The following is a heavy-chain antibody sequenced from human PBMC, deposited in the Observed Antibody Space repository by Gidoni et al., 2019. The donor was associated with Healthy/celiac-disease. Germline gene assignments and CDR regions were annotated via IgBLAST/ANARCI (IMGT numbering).Heavy chain of an antibody. CDR1: GFTFSSYG. CDR2: IWYDGSNK. CDR3: ARDRLGDGDYGLDY. V-gene: IGHV3-33*01. Sequence: QVQLVESGGGVVQPGRSLRLSCAASGFTFSSYGLHWVRQAPGKGLEWVAVIWYDGSNKYYADSVKGRFTISRDNSKNTLYLQMNSLRAEDTAVYYCARDRLGDGDYGLDYWGQGTLVTVSS. J-gene: IGHJ4*02. D-gene: IGHD4-17*01.